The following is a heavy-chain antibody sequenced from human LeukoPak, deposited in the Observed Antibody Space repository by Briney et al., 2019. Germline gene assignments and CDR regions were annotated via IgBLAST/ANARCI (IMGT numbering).Heavy chain of an antibody. CDR2: ISRSGDST. CDR1: GFTFSSYD. CDR3: ALYCSSGRCYPIGGAFDI. D-gene: IGHD2-15*01. Sequence: GGSLRLSCAASGFTFSSYDMSWVRQAPGKGLEWVSAISRSGDSTYYVDSVKGRFTISRDNSKNTLYLQMNSLRAEDTAVYYCALYCSSGRCYPIGGAFDIWGRGTMVTVSS. J-gene: IGHJ3*02. V-gene: IGHV3-23*01.